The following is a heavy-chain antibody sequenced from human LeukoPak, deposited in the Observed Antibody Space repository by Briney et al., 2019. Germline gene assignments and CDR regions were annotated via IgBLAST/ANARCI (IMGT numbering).Heavy chain of an antibody. CDR1: GFTFSSYA. V-gene: IGHV3-30-3*01. Sequence: GGSLRLSCAASGFTFSSYAMHWVRQAPGKGLEWVAVISYDGSNKYYADSVKGRFTISRDNSKNALYLQMNSLRAEDTAVYYCAREVQSSSMWVGFDPWGQGTLVTVSS. J-gene: IGHJ5*02. D-gene: IGHD6-13*01. CDR3: AREVQSSSMWVGFDP. CDR2: ISYDGSNK.